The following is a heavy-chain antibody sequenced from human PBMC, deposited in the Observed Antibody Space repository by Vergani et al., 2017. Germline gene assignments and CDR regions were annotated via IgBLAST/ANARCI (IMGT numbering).Heavy chain of an antibody. CDR3: AKDSHIAVAGLSGY. J-gene: IGHJ4*02. CDR2: ISGSGGST. V-gene: IGHV3-23*01. Sequence: EVQLLESGGGLVQPGGSLRLSCAASGFTFSSYAMSWVRKAPGKGLEWVSAISGSGGSTYYADSVKGRFTISRDNSKNTLYLQMNSLRAEDTAVYYCAKDSHIAVAGLSGYWGQGTLVTVSS. CDR1: GFTFSSYA. D-gene: IGHD6-19*01.